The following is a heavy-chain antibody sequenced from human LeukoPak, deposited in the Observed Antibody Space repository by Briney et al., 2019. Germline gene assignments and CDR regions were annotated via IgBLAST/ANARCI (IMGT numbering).Heavy chain of an antibody. V-gene: IGHV3-23*01. CDR3: AKDGVFGVVMERATYGMDV. J-gene: IGHJ6*02. CDR1: GFTFSNFA. Sequence: QPGGSLRLSCAVSGFTFSNFAVSWVRQAPGKGMEWVSAISGSGGTTSYVGSVKGRFTISRDNSKSTLYLQMNSLRADDTAVYYCAKDGVFGVVMERATYGMDVWGQGTTVTVSS. CDR2: ISGSGGTT. D-gene: IGHD3-3*01.